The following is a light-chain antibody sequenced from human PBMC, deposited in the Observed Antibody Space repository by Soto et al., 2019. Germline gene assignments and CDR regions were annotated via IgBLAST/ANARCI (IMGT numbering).Light chain of an antibody. CDR1: SSDVGVYNY. CDR2: DVS. Sequence: QSALTQPRSVSGSPGQSVTISCTGTSSDVGVYNYVSWYQQYPGKAPKIMIYDVSKRPSGVPDRFSGSKSGNTASLTISGLQAEDEADYYCSSYSSSSTPSYVFGTGTKVTVL. CDR3: SSYSSSSTPSYV. V-gene: IGLV2-11*01. J-gene: IGLJ1*01.